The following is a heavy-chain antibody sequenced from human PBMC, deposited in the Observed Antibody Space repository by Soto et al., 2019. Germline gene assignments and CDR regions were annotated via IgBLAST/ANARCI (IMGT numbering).Heavy chain of an antibody. CDR1: GFTFSSYA. CDR3: ARDQGYYDNSGYPYYFDY. Sequence: GGSLRLSCAASGFTFSSYAMHWVRQAPGKGLEWVVVISYDGSNKYYADSVKGRFTISRDNSKNTLYLQMNSLRAEDTAVYYCARDQGYYDNSGYPYYFDYWGQGTLVTVSS. V-gene: IGHV3-30-3*01. CDR2: ISYDGSNK. J-gene: IGHJ4*02. D-gene: IGHD3-22*01.